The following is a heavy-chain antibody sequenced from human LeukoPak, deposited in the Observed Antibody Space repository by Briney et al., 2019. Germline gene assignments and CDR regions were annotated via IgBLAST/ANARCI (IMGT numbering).Heavy chain of an antibody. CDR3: ATLSAMVRGVKNWFDP. D-gene: IGHD3-10*01. V-gene: IGHV3-23*01. CDR2: ISGSGGST. Sequence: GGSLRLSCAASGFTFSSYDMSWVRQAPGKGLEWVSAISGSGGSTYYADSVKGRFTISRDNSKNPLYLQMNSLRAEDTAVYYCATLSAMVRGVKNWFDPWGQGTLVTVSS. CDR1: GFTFSSYD. J-gene: IGHJ5*02.